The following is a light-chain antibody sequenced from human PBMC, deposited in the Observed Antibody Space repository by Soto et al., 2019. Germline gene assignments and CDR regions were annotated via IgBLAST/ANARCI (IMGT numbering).Light chain of an antibody. V-gene: IGLV2-14*03. Sequence: QSALTQPASVSGSPGQSITISCTGTNSDIGGDNYVSWYQQHPGKAPKLMIYDDSNRPSGVSYRFSGSKSGNTASLTISGLQAEDEADYYCSSYTSRSTLGVFGGGTKLTVL. CDR3: SSYTSRSTLGV. CDR1: NSDIGGDNY. J-gene: IGLJ2*01. CDR2: DDS.